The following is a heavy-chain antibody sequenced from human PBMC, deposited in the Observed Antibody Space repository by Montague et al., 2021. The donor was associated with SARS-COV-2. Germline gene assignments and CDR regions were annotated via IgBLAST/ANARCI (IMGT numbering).Heavy chain of an antibody. CDR1: GGSISSGGYY. J-gene: IGHJ5*02. CDR3: ARGKGSSWSYNWFDP. CDR2: INYSGST. V-gene: IGHV4-31*03. D-gene: IGHD6-13*01. Sequence: TLSLTCTVSGGSISSGGYYWIWIRQHPGKGLEGIGYINYSGSTYYNPSLKSRVTISVDTSKNQFSLKLSSVTAADTAVYYCARGKGSSWSYNWFDPWGQGTLVTVSS.